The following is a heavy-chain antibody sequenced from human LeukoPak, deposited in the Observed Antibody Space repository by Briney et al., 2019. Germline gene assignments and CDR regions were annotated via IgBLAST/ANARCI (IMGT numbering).Heavy chain of an antibody. CDR1: GLTFSSYA. CDR2: ISGSGDST. Sequence: PGGSLRLSCAASGLTFSSYAMSWVRQAPGKGLEWVPAISGSGDSTYYADSVKGRFTISRDNSKNTVYLQMKSLRADDTAVYYCAKDRRWGSTSLYYMDVWAKGTTVTVSS. CDR3: AKDRRWGSTSLYYMDV. D-gene: IGHD2-2*01. J-gene: IGHJ6*03. V-gene: IGHV3-23*01.